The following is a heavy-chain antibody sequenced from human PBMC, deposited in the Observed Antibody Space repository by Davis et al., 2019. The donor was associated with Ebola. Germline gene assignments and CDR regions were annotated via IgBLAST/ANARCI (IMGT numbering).Heavy chain of an antibody. Sequence: GESLKISCAASGFTFSGSAMHWVRQASGQGLEWVGRIRSKANSYATAYAASVKGRFTISRDDSKNTAYLQMNSLKTEDTAVYYCTTSEAVAGTNNGDYWGQGTLVTVSS. CDR3: TTSEAVAGTNNGDY. V-gene: IGHV3-73*01. D-gene: IGHD6-19*01. CDR2: IRSKANSYAT. J-gene: IGHJ4*02. CDR1: GFTFSGSA.